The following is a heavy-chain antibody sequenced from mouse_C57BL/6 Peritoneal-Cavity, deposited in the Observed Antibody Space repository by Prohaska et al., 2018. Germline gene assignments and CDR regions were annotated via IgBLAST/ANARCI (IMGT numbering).Heavy chain of an antibody. CDR3: AREESNYGFAY. CDR2: IDPSDSET. Sequence: QVQLQQPGADLVRPGSSVKLSCKASCYTFTSYWMHWVKQRPIQGLEWIGNIDPSDSETHYNQKFKDKATWTVDKSSSTAYMQLSSLTSEDSAVYYCAREESNYGFAYWGQGTLVTVSA. V-gene: IGHV1-52*01. CDR1: CYTFTSYW. J-gene: IGHJ3*01. D-gene: IGHD2-5*01.